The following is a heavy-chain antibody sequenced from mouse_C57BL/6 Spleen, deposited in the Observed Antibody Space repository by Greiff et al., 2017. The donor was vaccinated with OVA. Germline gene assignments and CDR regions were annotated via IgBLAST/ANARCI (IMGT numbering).Heavy chain of an antibody. D-gene: IGHD1-1*01. Sequence: DVQLQESGGGLVQPGGSLKLSCAASGFTFSDYYMYWVRQTPEKRLEWVAYISNGGGSTYYPDTVKGRFTISRDNAKNTLYLQMSRLKSEDTAMYYCARHSPYYGSSDLYAMDYWGQGTSVTVSS. J-gene: IGHJ4*01. CDR3: ARHSPYYGSSDLYAMDY. CDR2: ISNGGGST. V-gene: IGHV5-12*01. CDR1: GFTFSDYY.